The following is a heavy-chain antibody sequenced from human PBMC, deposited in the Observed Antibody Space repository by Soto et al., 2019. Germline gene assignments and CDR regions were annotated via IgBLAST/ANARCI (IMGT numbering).Heavy chain of an antibody. V-gene: IGHV3-23*01. CDR2: ISGSDDST. CDR3: AKRSSSSTFDY. D-gene: IGHD6-6*01. J-gene: IGHJ4*02. CDR1: GFTFSSYA. Sequence: QPGGSLRLSCAASGFTFSSYAMSWVRQAPGKGLEWVSVISGSDDSTYYADSVKGRFTISRDNSKNTLYLQMNSLRAEDTAVYYCAKRSSSSTFDYWGQGTLVTVSS.